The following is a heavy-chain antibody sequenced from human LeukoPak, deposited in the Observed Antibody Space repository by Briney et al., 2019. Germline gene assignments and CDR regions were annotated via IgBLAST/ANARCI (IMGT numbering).Heavy chain of an antibody. CDR3: ALLGTGYSSSWYSYYYGMDV. Sequence: GGSLRLSCAASGFTFSSYGMDWVRQAPGKGLEWVAVISYDGSNKYYADSVKGRFTISRDNSKNTLYLQMNSLRAEDTAVYYCALLGTGYSSSWYSYYYGMDVWGQGTTVTVSS. CDR1: GFTFSSYG. D-gene: IGHD6-13*01. J-gene: IGHJ6*02. V-gene: IGHV3-30*03. CDR2: ISYDGSNK.